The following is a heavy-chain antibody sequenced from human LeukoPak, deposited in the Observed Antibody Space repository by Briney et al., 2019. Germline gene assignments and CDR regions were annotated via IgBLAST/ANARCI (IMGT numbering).Heavy chain of an antibody. CDR1: GGSLSSSSYY. J-gene: IGHJ4*02. Sequence: PSETLSLTCTVSGGSLSSSSYYWGWVRQPPGTGREWLGSIYHSGSTYYNPSLKSRVTISVDTSKNQFSLKLSSVTAADTAVYYCARDDYGEAHFDYWGQGTLVTVSS. D-gene: IGHD4-17*01. CDR2: IYHSGST. CDR3: ARDDYGEAHFDY. V-gene: IGHV4-39*07.